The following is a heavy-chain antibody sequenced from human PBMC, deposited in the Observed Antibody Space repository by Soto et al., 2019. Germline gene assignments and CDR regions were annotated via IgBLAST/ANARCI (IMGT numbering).Heavy chain of an antibody. CDR3: AGGLGGGGDYFYGMDA. V-gene: IGHV1-2*02. J-gene: IGHJ6*02. CDR1: GYAFNEYY. D-gene: IGHD3-10*01. CDR2: INPNSGVT. Sequence: QVQLVQSGAEVKKPGASVKISCKTSGYAFNEYYIHWMRQVPGQGPEWMGWINPNSGVTKFAKKFQGVISMTSDPPTSSSFMELSSLTSDDTAVYYCAGGLGGGGDYFYGMDAWGHGAAVIVSS.